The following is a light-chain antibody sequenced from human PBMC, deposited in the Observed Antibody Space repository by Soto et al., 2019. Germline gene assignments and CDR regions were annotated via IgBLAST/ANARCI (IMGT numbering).Light chain of an antibody. J-gene: IGKJ5*01. Sequence: EIVMTQSPGTLSVSPGERATPSCRASQSVSRYLAWYQQKPGQAPRPLIYDASNRATGIPARFSGSGSGTDFTLTISSLETEDFAVYDCQQRSSWPITFGQGTRLEIK. CDR2: DAS. V-gene: IGKV3-11*01. CDR1: QSVSRY. CDR3: QQRSSWPIT.